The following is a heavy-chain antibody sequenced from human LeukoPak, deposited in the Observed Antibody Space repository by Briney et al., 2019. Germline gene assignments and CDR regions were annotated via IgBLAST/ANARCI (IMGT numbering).Heavy chain of an antibody. CDR2: IYHSGST. D-gene: IGHD3-22*01. CDR1: GGSISSSSYY. V-gene: IGHV4-30-2*01. Sequence: SETLSLTCTVSGGSISSSSYYWGWIRQPPGKGLEWIGYIYHSGSTYYNPSLKSRVTISVDRSKNQFSLKLSSVTAADTAVYYCARSSGYYYFDYWGQGTLDTVSS. J-gene: IGHJ4*02. CDR3: ARSSGYYYFDY.